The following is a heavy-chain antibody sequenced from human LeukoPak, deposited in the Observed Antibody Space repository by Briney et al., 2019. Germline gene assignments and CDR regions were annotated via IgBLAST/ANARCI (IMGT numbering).Heavy chain of an antibody. CDR3: ARAYCSSTSCYAGYYYGMDV. CDR2: IWYDGSNK. D-gene: IGHD2-2*01. Sequence: GGSLRLSCAASGFTFSSYGMHWVRQAPGKGLEWVAAIWYDGSNKNYADSVKGRFTISRDNSKNTLYLQMNSLRAEDTAVYYCARAYCSSTSCYAGYYYGMDVWGQGTTVTVSS. CDR1: GFTFSSYG. V-gene: IGHV3-33*01. J-gene: IGHJ6*02.